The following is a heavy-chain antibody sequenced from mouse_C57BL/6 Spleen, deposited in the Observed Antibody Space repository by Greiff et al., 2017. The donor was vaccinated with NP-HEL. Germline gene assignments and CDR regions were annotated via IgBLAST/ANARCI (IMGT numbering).Heavy chain of an antibody. V-gene: IGHV1-66*01. CDR3: ARSGDSSGPPFDY. J-gene: IGHJ2*01. Sequence: QVQLQQSGPELVKPGASVKISCKASGYSFTSYYIHWVKQRPGQGLEWIGWIYPGSGNTKYNEKFKGKATLTADTSSSTAYMQLSSLTSEDSAVYYCARSGDSSGPPFDYWGQGTTLTVSS. D-gene: IGHD3-2*02. CDR1: GYSFTSYY. CDR2: IYPGSGNT.